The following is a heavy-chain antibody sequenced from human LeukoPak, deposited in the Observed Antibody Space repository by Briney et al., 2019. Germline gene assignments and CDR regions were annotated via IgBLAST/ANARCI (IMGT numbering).Heavy chain of an antibody. CDR2: INPSSSGT. J-gene: IGHJ4*01. Sequence: ALVKVSCKGSGYSFTGYYLHWVRQAPGQGLELMGRINPSSSGTNYSQKFHGRVTMTSDTSTNTAYLDLISLRADDAAVYYCSAGPSGSDYWG. CDR3: SAGPSGSDY. D-gene: IGHD3-10*01. CDR1: GYSFTGYY. V-gene: IGHV1-2*06.